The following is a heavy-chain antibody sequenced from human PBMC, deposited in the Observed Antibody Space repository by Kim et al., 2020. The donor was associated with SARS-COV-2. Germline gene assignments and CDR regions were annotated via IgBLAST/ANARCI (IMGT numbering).Heavy chain of an antibody. CDR3: ARGQLRYFDWSAVDY. Sequence: ASVKVSCKASGYTFTSYAMHWVRQAPGQRLEWMGWINAGNGNTKYSQKFQGRVTITRDTSASTAYMELSSLRSEDTAVYYCARGQLRYFDWSAVDYWGQGTLVTVSS. V-gene: IGHV1-3*01. D-gene: IGHD3-9*01. CDR1: GYTFTSYA. J-gene: IGHJ4*02. CDR2: INAGNGNT.